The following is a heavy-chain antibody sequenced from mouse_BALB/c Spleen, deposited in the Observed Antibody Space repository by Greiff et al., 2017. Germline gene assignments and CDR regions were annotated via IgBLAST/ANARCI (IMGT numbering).Heavy chain of an antibody. V-gene: IGHV3-2*02. J-gene: IGHJ2*01. Sequence: EVKLMESGPGLVKPSQSLSLTCTVTGYSITSDYAWNWIRQFPGNKLEWMGYISYSGSTSYNPSLKSRISITRDTSKNQFFLQLNSVTTEDTATYYCASITTVVASPFDYWGQGTTLTVSS. CDR1: GYSITSDYA. D-gene: IGHD1-1*01. CDR3: ASITTVVASPFDY. CDR2: ISYSGST.